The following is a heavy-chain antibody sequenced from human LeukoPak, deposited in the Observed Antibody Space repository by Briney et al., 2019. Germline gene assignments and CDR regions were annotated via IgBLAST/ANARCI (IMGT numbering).Heavy chain of an antibody. CDR3: ASPNGENGDGVGY. J-gene: IGHJ6*02. D-gene: IGHD4-17*01. V-gene: IGHV1-46*01. Sequence: ASVKVSCKASGYTFTSYYMHWVRQAPGQGLEWMGIINPSGGSTSYAQKFQGRVTMTRDTSTSTVYMELSSLRSDDTAVYYCASPNGENGDGVGYWGQGTTVTVSS. CDR2: INPSGGST. CDR1: GYTFTSYY.